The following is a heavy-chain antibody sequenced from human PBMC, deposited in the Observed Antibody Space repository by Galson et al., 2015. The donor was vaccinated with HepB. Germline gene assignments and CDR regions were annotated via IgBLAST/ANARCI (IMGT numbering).Heavy chain of an antibody. V-gene: IGHV6-1*01. J-gene: IGHJ4*02. CDR2: TYYRSKWYT. CDR1: GDSVSSNSAA. D-gene: IGHD6-13*01. Sequence: CAISGDSVSSNSAAWNWMRQSPSIGLEWLGRTYYRSKWYTDYAPSVKSRITINPDTSKNQFSLQLNSVTPEDTAVYYCASGSSFDFLGQGILVTVSS. CDR3: ASGSSFDF.